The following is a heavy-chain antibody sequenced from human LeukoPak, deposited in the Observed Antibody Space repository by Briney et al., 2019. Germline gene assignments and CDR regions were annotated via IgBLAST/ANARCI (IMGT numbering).Heavy chain of an antibody. CDR3: ARDRLRYFDFHLYFDY. CDR2: ISSSSSTI. D-gene: IGHD3-9*01. Sequence: GGSLRLSCAASGFTFSSYSMNWVRQAPGKGLEWVSYISSSSSTIYYADSVKGRFTISRDNAKNSLYLQMNSLRDEDTAVYYCARDRLRYFDFHLYFDYCGQGTLVTVSS. CDR1: GFTFSSYS. J-gene: IGHJ4*02. V-gene: IGHV3-48*02.